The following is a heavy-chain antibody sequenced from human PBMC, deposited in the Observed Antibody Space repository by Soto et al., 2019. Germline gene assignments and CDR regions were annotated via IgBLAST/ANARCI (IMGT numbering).Heavy chain of an antibody. CDR2: IYYSGST. D-gene: IGHD3-9*01. Sequence: PSETLSLTCTVFGGSISSYYWSWVRQPPGKGLEWIGYIYYSGSTNYNPSLKSRVTISVDTSKNQFSPKLSSVTAADTAVYYCARLTYYDILTGYYRAIVNAFDIWGQGTMVTVSS. J-gene: IGHJ3*02. CDR1: GGSISSYY. CDR3: ARLTYYDILTGYYRAIVNAFDI. V-gene: IGHV4-59*01.